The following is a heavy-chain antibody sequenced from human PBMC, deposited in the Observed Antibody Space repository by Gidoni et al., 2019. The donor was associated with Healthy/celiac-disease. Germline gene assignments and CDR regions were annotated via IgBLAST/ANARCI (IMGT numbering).Heavy chain of an antibody. CDR1: GFNFNNYG. J-gene: IGHJ4*02. CDR2: IWYDGSNK. Sequence: QVQLVESGGGVVQPGRSLRLSCAASGFNFNNYGMHWVRQAPGKGLEWVAIIWYDGSNKYYADSVKGRFTISRDNSTNTLYLQMNSLRAEDTAMYYCARDRSFWSGYFDYWGQGTLVTVSS. D-gene: IGHD3-3*01. CDR3: ARDRSFWSGYFDY. V-gene: IGHV3-33*01.